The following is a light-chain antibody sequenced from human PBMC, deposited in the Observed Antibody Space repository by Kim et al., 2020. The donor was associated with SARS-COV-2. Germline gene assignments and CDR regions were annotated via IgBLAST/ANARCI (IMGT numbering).Light chain of an antibody. J-gene: IGKJ1*01. CDR2: DAS. CDR1: QSISNW. Sequence: ASVGDRVTITCRASQSISNWLAWYQQNPGKAPKLLIYDASSLESGVPSRFSGSGSGTEFTLTISSLQPDDFATYYCQQYNSYPWTFGQGTKLDIK. V-gene: IGKV1-5*01. CDR3: QQYNSYPWT.